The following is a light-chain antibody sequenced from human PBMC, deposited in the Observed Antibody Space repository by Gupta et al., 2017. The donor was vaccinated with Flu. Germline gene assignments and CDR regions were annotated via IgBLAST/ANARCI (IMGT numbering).Light chain of an antibody. CDR3: QQRSNWPPFT. Sequence: ERATLSCRASQSVSSYLAWDQQKPGQAPRLLIYDASNRATGIPARFSGSGSGTDFTLTISSLEPEDFAVYYCQQRSNWPPFTFGPGTKVDIK. CDR1: QSVSSY. V-gene: IGKV3-11*01. CDR2: DAS. J-gene: IGKJ3*01.